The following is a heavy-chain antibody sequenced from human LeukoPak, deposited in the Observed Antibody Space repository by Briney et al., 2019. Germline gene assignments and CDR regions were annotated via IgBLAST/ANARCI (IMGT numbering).Heavy chain of an antibody. CDR3: AKLPTTYYYDSGRYLIFSY. J-gene: IGHJ4*02. V-gene: IGHV3-30*02. CDR1: GFTFNSYD. D-gene: IGHD3-22*01. CDR2: IQYDGSNT. Sequence: SGGSLRLSCAASGFTFNSYDMHWVRQAPGKGLEWVTFIQYDGSNTYYADSVKGRFTISRDNSRNTLYLQMNSLRAEDTAVYYCAKLPTTYYYDSGRYLIFSYWGQGTLVTVSS.